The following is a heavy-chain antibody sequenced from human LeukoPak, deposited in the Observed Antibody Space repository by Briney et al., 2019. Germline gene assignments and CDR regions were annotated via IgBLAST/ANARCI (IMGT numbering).Heavy chain of an antibody. Sequence: SETLSLTCAAYGASFSGYYWSWLRQPPGKGLEWIGEINHSGSTNYNPSLKSRVTISVDTSKNQFSLKLSSVTAADTAVYYCARLGPSVPAASSIYYYYYMDVWGKGTTVTVSS. CDR1: GASFSGYY. CDR3: ARLGPSVPAASSIYYYYYMDV. CDR2: INHSGST. J-gene: IGHJ6*03. D-gene: IGHD2-2*01. V-gene: IGHV4-34*01.